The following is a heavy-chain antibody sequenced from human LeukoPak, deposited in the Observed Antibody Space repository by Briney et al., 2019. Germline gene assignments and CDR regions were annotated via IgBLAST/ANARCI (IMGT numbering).Heavy chain of an antibody. CDR2: FYYSGST. J-gene: IGHJ6*02. V-gene: IGHV4-59*01. CDR1: GASINHYY. D-gene: IGHD5-12*01. Sequence: SETLSLTCTVSGASINHYYWGWIRQQPPAKGLEWIGYFYYSGSTNYNPSLKSRVSISADTSKNQFTLILTSVTAADTAVYYCARLGNSGYKGGGMDVWGPGTTVTVSS. CDR3: ARLGNSGYKGGGMDV.